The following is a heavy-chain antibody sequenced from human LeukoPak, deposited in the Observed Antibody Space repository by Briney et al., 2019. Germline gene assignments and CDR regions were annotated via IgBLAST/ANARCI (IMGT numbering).Heavy chain of an antibody. D-gene: IGHD3-9*01. J-gene: IGHJ4*02. V-gene: IGHV3-21*01. CDR1: GFTLSTYS. CDR2: ISSSSNYI. CDR3: ARTYYDILTGYNPYFDY. Sequence: GGSLRLSCAASGFTLSTYSMNWVRQAPGKGLEWVPSISSSSNYIYYADSVKGRFTISRDNAKNFLYLQMNSLRAEDTAVYYCARTYYDILTGYNPYFDYWGQGILVTVSS.